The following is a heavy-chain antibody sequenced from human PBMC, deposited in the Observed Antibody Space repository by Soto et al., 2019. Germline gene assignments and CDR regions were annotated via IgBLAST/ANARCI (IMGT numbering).Heavy chain of an antibody. Sequence: SETLSLTCAVYGGSFSGYYWSWIRQPPGKGLGWIGEINHSGSTNYNPSLKSRVTISADTSKNKFSLKMSSVTAADTAVYYCAGGSPRVVRAFDVGGQGTMVTV. CDR3: AGGSPRVVRAFDV. CDR1: GGSFSGYY. CDR2: INHSGST. D-gene: IGHD2-15*01. J-gene: IGHJ3*01. V-gene: IGHV4-34*01.